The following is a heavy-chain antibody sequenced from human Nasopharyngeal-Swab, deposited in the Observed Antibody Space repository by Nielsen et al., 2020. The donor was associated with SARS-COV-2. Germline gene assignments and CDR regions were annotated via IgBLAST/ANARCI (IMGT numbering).Heavy chain of an antibody. J-gene: IGHJ6*02. CDR1: GFTFSSYG. D-gene: IGHD5-12*01. V-gene: IGHV3-33*06. CDR2: IWYDGSNK. CDR3: AKDRHSGYDYIIYYYYGMDV. Sequence: GESLKISCAASGFTFSSYGMHWVRQAPGKGLEWVAVIWYDGSNKYYADSVKGRFTISRDNSKNTLYLQMNSLRAEDTAVYYCAKDRHSGYDYIIYYYYGMDVWGQGTTVTVSS.